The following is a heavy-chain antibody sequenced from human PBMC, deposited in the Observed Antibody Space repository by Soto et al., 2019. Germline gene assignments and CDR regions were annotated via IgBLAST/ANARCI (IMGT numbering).Heavy chain of an antibody. CDR2: IRSKAYGGTT. CDR1: GFTFGDYA. D-gene: IGHD5-18*01. V-gene: IGHV3-49*04. CDR3: TSSRLSGYSYGTGYYYYGMDV. Sequence: GGSLRLSCTASGFTFGDYAMSWVRQAPGKGLEWVGFIRSKAYGGTTEYAASVKGRFTISRDDSKSIAYLQMNSLKTEDTAVYYCTSSRLSGYSYGTGYYYYGMDVWGQGTTVTVSS. J-gene: IGHJ6*02.